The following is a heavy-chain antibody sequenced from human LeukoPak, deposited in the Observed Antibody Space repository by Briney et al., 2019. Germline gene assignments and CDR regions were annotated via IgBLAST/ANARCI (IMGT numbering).Heavy chain of an antibody. J-gene: IGHJ4*02. CDR3: MWISTGGY. CDR1: WCIVSSNS. Sequence: HGGSPRLSCAASWCIVSSNSMTRVRQAPGEGLEWVSVICSGGSTYYADSVKGRFTISRDNSKNTVYLQMNSLSPEDTAVYYCMWISTGGYWGQGTLVTVS. D-gene: IGHD5-12*01. CDR2: ICSGGST. V-gene: IGHV3-53*01.